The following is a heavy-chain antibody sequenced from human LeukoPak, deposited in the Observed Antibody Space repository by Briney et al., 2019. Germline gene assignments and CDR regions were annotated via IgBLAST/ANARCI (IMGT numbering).Heavy chain of an antibody. D-gene: IGHD4-11*01. CDR3: ATNSNNRGGY. Sequence: GGSLRLSCAASGFTFSSSAMSWVRQTPGKGLEWVSSIRDNGGSTSYADSVKGRFTVSRDNSKNTLFLQMNSLRPEDTAVYYCATNSNNRGGYWGQGTLVTVSS. CDR1: GFTFSSSA. J-gene: IGHJ4*02. V-gene: IGHV3-23*01. CDR2: IRDNGGST.